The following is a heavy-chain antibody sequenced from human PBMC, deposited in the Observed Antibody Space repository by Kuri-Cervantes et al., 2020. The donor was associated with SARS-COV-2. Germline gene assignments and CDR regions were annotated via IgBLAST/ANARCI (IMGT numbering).Heavy chain of an antibody. CDR3: ARMYSGSYYEAPYFDY. J-gene: IGHJ4*02. V-gene: IGHV3-33*03. CDR1: GFTFSSYG. CDR2: IWYGGSNK. D-gene: IGHD1-26*01. Sequence: GESLEISCAASGFTFSSYGMHWVRQAPGKGLEWVAVIWYGGSNKYYADSVKGRFTISRDNAKNSLYLLLNNLRAEDTAVYFCARMYSGSYYEAPYFDYWGQGTLVTVSS.